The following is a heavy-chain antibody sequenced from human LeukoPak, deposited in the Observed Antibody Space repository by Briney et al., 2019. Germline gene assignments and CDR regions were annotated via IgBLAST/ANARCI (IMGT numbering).Heavy chain of an antibody. CDR3: ARDRDYYDSTGYYKHFDY. V-gene: IGHV3-48*04. D-gene: IGHD3-22*01. CDR1: RFTFNGYS. Sequence: GGSLRLSCAASRFTFNGYSMNWVRQAPGKGLEWVSYISTSSNTIYYADSVKGRFTIARDNAKNSLYLQMNSLTAEDTAVYYCARDRDYYDSTGYYKHFDYWGQGTLVTVSS. J-gene: IGHJ4*02. CDR2: ISTSSNTI.